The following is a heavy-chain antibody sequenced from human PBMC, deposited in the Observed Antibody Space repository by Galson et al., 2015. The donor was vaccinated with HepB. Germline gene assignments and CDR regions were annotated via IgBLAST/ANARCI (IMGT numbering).Heavy chain of an antibody. D-gene: IGHD6-19*01. J-gene: IGHJ4*01. Sequence: SLRLSCAASGFTFRNYAMSWVRQAPGKGLEWVSAITPSGDNTYSADSLKGRFTISRDNSKNTLFLQMNSLRPDDTAIYFCAKVIPEKTDGWYRQALYYFDSWGHGTRVTVSS. CDR1: GFTFRNYA. V-gene: IGHV3-23*01. CDR3: AKVIPEKTDGWYRQALYYFDS. CDR2: ITPSGDNT.